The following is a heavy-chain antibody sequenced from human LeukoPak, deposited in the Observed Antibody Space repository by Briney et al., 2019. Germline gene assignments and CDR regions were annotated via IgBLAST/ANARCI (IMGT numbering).Heavy chain of an antibody. D-gene: IGHD2-21*02. CDR3: ARDEAYCGGDCYPGARAFDI. CDR1: GFTFSSYS. V-gene: IGHV3-21*01. J-gene: IGHJ3*02. CDR2: ISSSSSYI. Sequence: KPGGSLRLSCAASGFTFSSYSMNWVRQAPGKGLEWVSSISSSSSYIYYADSVKGRFTISRDNAKNSLYLQMNSLRAEDTAVYYCARDEAYCGGDCYPGARAFDIWGQGTMVTVSS.